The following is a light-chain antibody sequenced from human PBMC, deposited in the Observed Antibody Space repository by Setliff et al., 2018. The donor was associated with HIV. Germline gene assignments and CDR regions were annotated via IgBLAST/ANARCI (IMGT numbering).Light chain of an antibody. CDR2: EVN. V-gene: IGLV2-18*02. J-gene: IGLJ2*01. CDR1: STDVGNYNR. Sequence: LTQPPSVSGSPGQSVTISCTGTSTDVGNYNRVSWYQQPPGTAPKLIIFEVNNRPSGVPDRFSGSKSGNTASLTISGLQAEDEAHYYCSSFSSSSTLVFGGGTKVTVL. CDR3: SSFSSSSTLV.